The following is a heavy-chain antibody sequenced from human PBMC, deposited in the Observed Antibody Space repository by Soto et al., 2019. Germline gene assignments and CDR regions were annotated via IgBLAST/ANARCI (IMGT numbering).Heavy chain of an antibody. Sequence: ASGKVSCKASGYTFTSYDINWVRQATGQGLEWMGWMNPNSGNTGYAQKFQGRVTMTRNTSIGTAYMELSSLRSEDTAVYYCARGGRRQFYGDEEHWFDPWGQGTLVTVPS. J-gene: IGHJ5*02. CDR3: ARGGRRQFYGDEEHWFDP. V-gene: IGHV1-8*01. CDR2: MNPNSGNT. CDR1: GYTFTSYD. D-gene: IGHD4-17*01.